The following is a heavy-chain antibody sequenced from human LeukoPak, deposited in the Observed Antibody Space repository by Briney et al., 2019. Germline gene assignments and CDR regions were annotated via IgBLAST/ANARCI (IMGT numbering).Heavy chain of an antibody. V-gene: IGHV1-2*06. D-gene: IGHD2-2*01. CDR2: INPNSGGT. J-gene: IGHJ6*02. CDR3: ARGDPGYCSSTSCYLHYYGMDV. CDR1: GYTFTGYY. Sequence: ASVKVSCKASGYTFTGYYMHWVRQAPGQRLEWMGRINPNSGGTNYAQKFQGRVTMTRDTSISTAYMELSRLRSDDTAVYYCARGDPGYCSSTSCYLHYYGMDVWGQGTTVTVSS.